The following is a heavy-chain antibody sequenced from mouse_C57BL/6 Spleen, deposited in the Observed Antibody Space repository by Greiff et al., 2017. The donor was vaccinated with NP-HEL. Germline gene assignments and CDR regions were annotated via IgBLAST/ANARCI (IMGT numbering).Heavy chain of an antibody. CDR2: INPNNGGT. J-gene: IGHJ3*01. V-gene: IGHV1-26*01. CDR1: GYTFTDYY. Sequence: EVQLQQSGPELVKPGASVKISCKASGYTFTDYYMNWVKQSHGKSLEWIGDINPNNGGTSYNQKFKGKATLTVDKSSSTAYMELRSLTSEDSAVYYCARKVAYYRGWFAYWGQGTLVTVSA. D-gene: IGHD2-12*01. CDR3: ARKVAYYRGWFAY.